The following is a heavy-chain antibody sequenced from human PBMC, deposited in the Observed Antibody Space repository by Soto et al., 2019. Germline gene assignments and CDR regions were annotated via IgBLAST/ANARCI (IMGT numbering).Heavy chain of an antibody. CDR1: GGSFSGYY. CDR3: ARASDFWSGYYSERVWFDP. Sequence: LSLTCAVYGGSFSGYYWSWIRQPPGKGLEWIGEINHSGSTNYNPSLKSRVTISVDTSKNQFSLKLSSVTAADTAVYYCARASDFWSGYYSERVWFDPWGQGTLVTVSS. V-gene: IGHV4-34*01. J-gene: IGHJ5*02. CDR2: INHSGST. D-gene: IGHD3-3*01.